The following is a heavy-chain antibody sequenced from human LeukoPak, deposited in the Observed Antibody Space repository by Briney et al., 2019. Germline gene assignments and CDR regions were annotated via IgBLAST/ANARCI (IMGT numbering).Heavy chain of an antibody. D-gene: IGHD3-16*01. V-gene: IGHV3-21*01. CDR2: ISPSSSYI. J-gene: IGHJ4*02. CDR1: GFTLSSFK. Sequence: GGPLRLSCAASGFTLSSFKMTWVRQAPGKGLEWVASISPSSSYISYADSLKGRVTVSRDNTKNSVFLQMSSLRAEDTAVYYCARDLTGGEYFDSWGQGTLASVSS. CDR3: ARDLTGGEYFDS.